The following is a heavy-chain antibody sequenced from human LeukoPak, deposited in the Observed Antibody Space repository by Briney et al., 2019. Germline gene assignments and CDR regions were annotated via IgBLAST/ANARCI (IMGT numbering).Heavy chain of an antibody. CDR1: GSTFSRYW. CDR3: ARHDY. Sequence: GGSLRLSCAASGSTFSRYWMSWVRQAPGKGPEWVASIKEDGSEKYYVDSVKGRFTISRDNAKNSLYLQMNSLRVGDTAVYYCARHDYWGPGTQVTVSS. J-gene: IGHJ4*02. V-gene: IGHV3-7*01. CDR2: IKEDGSEK.